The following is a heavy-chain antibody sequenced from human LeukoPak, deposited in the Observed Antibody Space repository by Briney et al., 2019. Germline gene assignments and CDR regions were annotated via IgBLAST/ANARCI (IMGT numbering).Heavy chain of an antibody. D-gene: IGHD6-13*01. CDR3: ARFRDSTGFFDY. J-gene: IGHJ4*02. Sequence: SETLSLTCTVSASISSGDYYWNWIRQPAGKGLEWIGRVSASGYTNYNPSLRSRITISVDTSKNQFSLKLSSVTAADTAVYYCARFRDSTGFFDYWGQGTLVTVSS. V-gene: IGHV4-61*02. CDR2: VSASGYT. CDR1: ASISSGDYY.